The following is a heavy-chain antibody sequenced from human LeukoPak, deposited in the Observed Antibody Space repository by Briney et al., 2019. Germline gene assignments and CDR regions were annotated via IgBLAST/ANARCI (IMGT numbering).Heavy chain of an antibody. V-gene: IGHV3-53*01. CDR1: GFTVSYNH. Sequence: PGGSLRLSCAASGFTVSYNHMSWVRQAPGKGLEWVSLIYSHGATDYADSVKGRFTISRDTSKNTLYLKMNSLRAEDTAVYFCATYNNGLHFFDYWGQGTLVTVSS. J-gene: IGHJ4*02. CDR3: ATYNNGLHFFDY. D-gene: IGHD1-14*01. CDR2: IYSHGAT.